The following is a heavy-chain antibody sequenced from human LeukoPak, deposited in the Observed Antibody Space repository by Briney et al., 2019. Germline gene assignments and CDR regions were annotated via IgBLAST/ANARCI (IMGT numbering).Heavy chain of an antibody. Sequence: GGSLRLSCSASGFTFSSYAMHWVRQAPGKGLEYVSAISSNGGSTYYADSVKGRFTISRDNSKNTLYPQMSSLRAEDTAVYYCVKATKVGKGVATIYYFDYWGQGTLVTVSS. V-gene: IGHV3-64D*09. CDR3: VKATKVGKGVATIYYFDY. CDR1: GFTFSSYA. D-gene: IGHD5-12*01. CDR2: ISSNGGST. J-gene: IGHJ4*02.